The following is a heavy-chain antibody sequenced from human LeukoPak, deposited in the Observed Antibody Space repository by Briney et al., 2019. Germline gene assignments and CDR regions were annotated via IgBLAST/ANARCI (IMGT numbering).Heavy chain of an antibody. V-gene: IGHV3-11*01. CDR1: GFTFSDYY. D-gene: IGHD3-22*01. J-gene: IGHJ3*02. CDR2: ISSTGSTI. Sequence: GVSLRLSCAASGFTFSDYYMSWIRQAPGKGLEWVSYISSTGSTIYYADSVKGRFTISRDNARNSLYLQMNSLRAEDTAVYYCARARSSSGSPGAFDIWGQGTMVTVS. CDR3: ARARSSSGSPGAFDI.